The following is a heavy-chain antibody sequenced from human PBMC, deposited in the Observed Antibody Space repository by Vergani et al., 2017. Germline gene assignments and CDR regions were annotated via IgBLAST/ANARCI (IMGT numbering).Heavy chain of an antibody. CDR1: GGTFSSYA. CDR2: IIPIFGTA. V-gene: IGHV1-69*13. J-gene: IGHJ6*02. D-gene: IGHD5-18*01. Sequence: QVQLVQSGAEVKKPGSSVKVSCKASGGTFSSYAISWVRQAPGQGLEWMGRIIPIFGTANYAQKFQGRVTITGDESTSTAYMELSSLRSEDTAVYYCARAXDTAMVTSYYGMDGWGQGTTVTVSS. CDR3: ARAXDTAMVTSYYGMDG.